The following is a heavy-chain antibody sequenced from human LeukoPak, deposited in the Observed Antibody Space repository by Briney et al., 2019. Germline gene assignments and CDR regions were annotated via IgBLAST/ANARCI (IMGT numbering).Heavy chain of an antibody. CDR1: GYTFTSYG. CDR2: ISAYNGNT. CDR3: ARGGHSGYYDEEGY. D-gene: IGHD3-22*01. J-gene: IGHJ4*02. Sequence: GASVKVSCKASGYTFTSYGISWVRQAPGQGLKWMGWISAYNGNTNYAQKFQGRVTMTRDTSTSTVYMELSSLRSEDTAVYYCARGGHSGYYDEEGYWGQGTLVTVSS. V-gene: IGHV1-18*01.